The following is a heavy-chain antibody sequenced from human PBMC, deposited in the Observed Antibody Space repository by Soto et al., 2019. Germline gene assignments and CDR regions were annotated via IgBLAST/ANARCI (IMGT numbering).Heavy chain of an antibody. J-gene: IGHJ4*02. Sequence: QLQLQESGPGLVKPSETLSLTCTVSGGSISSSSYYWGWIRQPPGKGLEWIGSIYYSGSTYYNPSLKSRVTISVDTSKNQFSLKLSSVTAADTAVYYCARVDHSSSWLDWGQGTLVTVSS. CDR3: ARVDHSSSWLD. CDR1: GGSISSSSYY. D-gene: IGHD6-13*01. V-gene: IGHV4-39*01. CDR2: IYYSGST.